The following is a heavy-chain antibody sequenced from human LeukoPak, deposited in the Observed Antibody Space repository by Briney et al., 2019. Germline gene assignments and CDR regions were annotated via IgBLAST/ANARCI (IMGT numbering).Heavy chain of an antibody. CDR1: GFTFSSYA. D-gene: IGHD3-22*01. J-gene: IGHJ4*02. CDR2: ICGSGGGT. CDR3: ARDSYYYDSSGYYHFDY. V-gene: IGHV3-23*01. Sequence: QAGGSLRLSCAASGFTFSSYAMGWVRQAPGKGLEWVSSICGSGGGTYYADSVKGRFTISRDNSKNTLYLQMNSLRAEDTAVYYCARDSYYYDSSGYYHFDYWGQGTLVTVSS.